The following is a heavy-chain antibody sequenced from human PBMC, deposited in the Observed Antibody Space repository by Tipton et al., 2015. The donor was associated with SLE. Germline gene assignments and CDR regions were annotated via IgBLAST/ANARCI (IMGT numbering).Heavy chain of an antibody. J-gene: IGHJ4*01. CDR3: GTLGWGHDY. D-gene: IGHD3-16*01. CDR1: GGSISSRDYF. Sequence: TLSLTCTVSGGSISSRDYFWGWIRQPPGKGLEWIGCVTYRGATYTRTFYNPSLKSRVTISVDTPGMRLSLTVSSLTAADTAMYHCGTLGWGHDYWGQGTLVTVSS. CDR2: VTYRGATYTRT. V-gene: IGHV4-39*07.